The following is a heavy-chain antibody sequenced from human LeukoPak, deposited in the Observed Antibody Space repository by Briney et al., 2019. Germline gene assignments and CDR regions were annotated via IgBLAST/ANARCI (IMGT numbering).Heavy chain of an antibody. V-gene: IGHV1-8*01. Sequence: ASVKVSCKASGYTFTSYDINWVRQATGQGLKWMGWMNPNSGNTGYAQKFQGRVTMTRDTSTSTVYMELSSLRSEDTAVYYCARDFSSSGWYNYWGQGTLVTVSS. CDR2: MNPNSGNT. D-gene: IGHD6-19*01. CDR3: ARDFSSSGWYNY. J-gene: IGHJ4*02. CDR1: GYTFTSYD.